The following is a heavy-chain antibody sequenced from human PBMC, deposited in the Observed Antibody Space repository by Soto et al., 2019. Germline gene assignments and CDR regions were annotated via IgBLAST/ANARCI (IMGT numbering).Heavy chain of an antibody. CDR2: ISGSGGST. Sequence: GGSLRLSCAASGFTLTSYAMSWVRQAPGKGLEWVSAISGSGGSTYCADSVKGRFTISRDNSKNTLYLQMNSLRAEDTAVYYCAKVRDYGGNPGDFDYWGQGTLVTVSS. D-gene: IGHD4-17*01. CDR3: AKVRDYGGNPGDFDY. V-gene: IGHV3-23*01. CDR1: GFTLTSYA. J-gene: IGHJ4*02.